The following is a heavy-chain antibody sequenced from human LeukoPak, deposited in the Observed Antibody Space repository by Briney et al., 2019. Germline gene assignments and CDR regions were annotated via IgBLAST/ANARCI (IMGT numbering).Heavy chain of an antibody. V-gene: IGHV3-33*06. CDR2: IWYDGSNK. CDR3: AKGGTSKQWLVGGAFDI. J-gene: IGHJ3*02. CDR1: GFTFSSYG. Sequence: GRSLRLSCAASGFTFSSYGMHWVRLAPGKGLEWVAVIWYDGSNKYYADSVKGRFTISRDNSKNTLYLQMNSLRAEDTAVYYCAKGGTSKQWLVGGAFDIWGQGTMVTVSS. D-gene: IGHD6-19*01.